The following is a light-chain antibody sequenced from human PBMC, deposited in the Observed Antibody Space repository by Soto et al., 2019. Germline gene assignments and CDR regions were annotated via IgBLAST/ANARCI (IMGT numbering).Light chain of an antibody. CDR3: AGWEDSLNGVG. J-gene: IGLJ2*01. Sequence: QSVLTQPPSVSGTHGQRVTISCSGSNSNIGSNYVFWYQQLPGAAPKLLIYRNSQRPSGVPDRFSGSKSGTSASLAISGLRSEDEGDYYCAGWEDSLNGVGFGGGTKVTVL. CDR1: NSNIGSNY. V-gene: IGLV1-47*01. CDR2: RNS.